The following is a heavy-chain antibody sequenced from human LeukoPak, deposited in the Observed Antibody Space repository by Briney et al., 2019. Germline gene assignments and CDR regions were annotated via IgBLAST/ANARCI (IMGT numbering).Heavy chain of an antibody. Sequence: SSVKVSCKASGYTFNAYYIYRVRQAPGQGLEWVGWIGSKNGDTKYAQQFLSRLTIPRDTCLVIAHIVLRSLISDDRGVCYLSREAYCSGGRCSVQRVASWGQRTPVTVSS. CDR3: SREAYCSGGRCSVQRVAS. V-gene: IGHV1-2*02. CDR2: IGSKNGDT. J-gene: IGHJ4*02. D-gene: IGHD2-15*01. CDR1: GYTFNAYY.